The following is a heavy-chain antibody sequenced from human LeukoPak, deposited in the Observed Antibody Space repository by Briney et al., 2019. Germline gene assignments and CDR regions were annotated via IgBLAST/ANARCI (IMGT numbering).Heavy chain of an antibody. CDR3: ARGDIVVVVAAFDY. CDR1: GGSVSSNSAA. CDR2: TYYRSKWYN. D-gene: IGHD2-15*01. J-gene: IGHJ4*02. V-gene: IGHV6-1*01. Sequence: SQTLSLTCAISGGSVSSNSAAWNWIRQSPSRGLEWLGRTYYRSKWYNDYAVSVKSRITINPDTSKNQFSLQLNSVTPEDTAVYYCARGDIVVVVAAFDYWGQGTLVTVSS.